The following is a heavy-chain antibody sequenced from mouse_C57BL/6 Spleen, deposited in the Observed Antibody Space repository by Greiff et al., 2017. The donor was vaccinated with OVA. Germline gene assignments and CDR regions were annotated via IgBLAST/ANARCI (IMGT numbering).Heavy chain of an antibody. CDR3: ARWPFIYYGSSPYAMDY. J-gene: IGHJ4*01. D-gene: IGHD1-1*01. CDR1: GYAFSSSW. CDR2: IYPGDGDT. V-gene: IGHV1-82*01. Sequence: VKLQQSGPELVKPGASVKISCKASGYAFSSSWMNWVKQRPGKGLEWIGRIYPGDGDTNYNGKFKGKATLTADKSSSTDYMQLSSLTSEDSAVYFCARWPFIYYGSSPYAMDYWGQGTSVTVSS.